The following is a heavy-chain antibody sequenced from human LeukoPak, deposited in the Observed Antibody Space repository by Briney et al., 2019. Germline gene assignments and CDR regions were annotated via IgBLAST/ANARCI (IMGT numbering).Heavy chain of an antibody. Sequence: GESLKISCKGSGYSFTTYWIGWVRQMPGKGLEWMGIIYPGDSDTKYSPSFRGQVTISADKSICTAYLQWSSLKASDTAMYYCTRPSGARMDVWGQGTTVTVSS. CDR2: IYPGDSDT. D-gene: IGHD4/OR15-4a*01. J-gene: IGHJ6*02. CDR3: TRPSGARMDV. V-gene: IGHV5-51*01. CDR1: GYSFTTYW.